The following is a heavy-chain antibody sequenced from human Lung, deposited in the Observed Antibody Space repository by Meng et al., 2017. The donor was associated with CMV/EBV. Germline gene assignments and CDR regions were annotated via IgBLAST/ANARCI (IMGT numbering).Heavy chain of an antibody. J-gene: IGHJ4*02. CDR2: INHSGST. CDR3: ARAFPSTPTSTAVRSPKYYFDY. CDR1: GGSFSGYY. D-gene: IGHD6-6*01. V-gene: IGHV4-34*01. Sequence: SETLSLXFAVYGGSFSGYYRSWIRQPPGKGLEWIGEINHSGSTNYNPSFKSRVTISVDTSKNQFSLKLTSVTAADTAVYYCARAFPSTPTSTAVRSPKYYFDYGXQRTXVTVSS.